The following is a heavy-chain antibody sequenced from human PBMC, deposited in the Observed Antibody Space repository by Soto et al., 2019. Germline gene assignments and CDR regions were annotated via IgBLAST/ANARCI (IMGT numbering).Heavy chain of an antibody. V-gene: IGHV4-39*01. Sequence: QLQLQESGPGLVKPSETLSLTCTVSGGSISSSSYYWGWIRQPPGKGLEWIGSIYYSGSTYYNPSLKSRVTISVDTSKNQFSLKLSSVTAADTAVYYCARHDGYCSGGSCCIDYWGQGTLVTVSS. CDR3: ARHDGYCSGGSCCIDY. J-gene: IGHJ4*02. CDR1: GGSISSSSYY. CDR2: IYYSGST. D-gene: IGHD2-15*01.